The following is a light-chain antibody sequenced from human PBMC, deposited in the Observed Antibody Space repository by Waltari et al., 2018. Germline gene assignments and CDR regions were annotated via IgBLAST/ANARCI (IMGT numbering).Light chain of an antibody. Sequence: QSALTQPASVSGSPGQSITISCTGTSSDVGGNHYVSLYQQHPDKAPNLLIYYVTNRPSGVSNRFSGSKSGNTASLIISGLQAEDEADYYCSSYSSSGTLYVFGSGTKVTVL. CDR1: SSDVGGNHY. V-gene: IGLV2-14*03. CDR2: YVT. CDR3: SSYSSSGTLYV. J-gene: IGLJ1*01.